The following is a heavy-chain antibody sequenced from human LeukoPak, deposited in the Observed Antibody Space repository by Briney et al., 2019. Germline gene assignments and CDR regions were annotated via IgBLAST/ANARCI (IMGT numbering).Heavy chain of an antibody. CDR3: ASPGELSLS. CDR2: ISGSGGST. Sequence: PGGSLILSCAASGFTFSSYAMSWVRQAPGKGLEWVSAISGSGGSTYYADSVKGRFTISRDNAKNSLYLQMNSLRAEDTAVYYCASPGELSLSWGQGTLVTVSS. CDR1: GFTFSSYA. J-gene: IGHJ4*02. V-gene: IGHV3-23*01. D-gene: IGHD3-16*02.